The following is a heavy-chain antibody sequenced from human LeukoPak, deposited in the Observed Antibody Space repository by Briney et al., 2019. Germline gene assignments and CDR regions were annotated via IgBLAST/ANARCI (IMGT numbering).Heavy chain of an antibody. CDR3: ARSLVVGATYPYH. CDR1: GFTFSRYG. D-gene: IGHD1-26*01. J-gene: IGHJ5*02. V-gene: IGHV3-48*01. CDR2: ISSSSSTI. Sequence: PGGSLRLSCAASGFTFSRYGMSWVRQAPGKGLEWVSYISSSSSTIYYADSVKGRFTISRDNAKNSLYLQLNSLRAEDTAVYYCARSLVVGATYPYHWGQETLVTVSS.